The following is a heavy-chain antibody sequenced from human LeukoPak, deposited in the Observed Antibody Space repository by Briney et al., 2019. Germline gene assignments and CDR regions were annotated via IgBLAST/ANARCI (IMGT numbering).Heavy chain of an antibody. CDR3: ARAALGSGRPYYYMDV. D-gene: IGHD6-19*01. CDR2: IRYDGSNK. CDR1: GFTFSSYG. V-gene: IGHV3-30*02. Sequence: GGSLRLSCAASGFTFSSYGMHWVRQAPGKGLEWVAFIRYDGSNKYYADSVKGRFTISRDNSKNSLYLQMNSLRAEDTAVYYCARAALGSGRPYYYMDVWGKGTTVTVSS. J-gene: IGHJ6*03.